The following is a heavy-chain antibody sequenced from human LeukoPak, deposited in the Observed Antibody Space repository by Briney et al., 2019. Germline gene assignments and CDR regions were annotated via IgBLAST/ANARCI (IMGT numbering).Heavy chain of an antibody. CDR3: ARDQGGSYPDAFDI. V-gene: IGHV7-4-1*02. D-gene: IGHD1-26*01. CDR2: INTNTGNP. J-gene: IGHJ3*02. CDR1: GYTFTSYA. Sequence: ASVKVSCKASGYTFTSYAMNWVRQAPGQGLEWMGWINTNTGNPTYAQGFTGRFVFSLDTSVSTAYLQISSLKAEDTAVYYCARDQGGSYPDAFDIWGQGTMVTVSS.